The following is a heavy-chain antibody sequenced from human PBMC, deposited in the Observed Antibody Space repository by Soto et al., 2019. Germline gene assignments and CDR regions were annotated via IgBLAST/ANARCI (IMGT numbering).Heavy chain of an antibody. CDR1: GGTFSSYA. V-gene: IGHV1-69*13. CDR3: ATIVDNYCSGGSCYSQLNDY. J-gene: IGHJ4*02. D-gene: IGHD2-15*01. CDR2: IIPIFGTA. Sequence: ASVKVSCKASGGTFSSYAISWVRQAPGQGLEWMGGIIPIFGTANYAQKFQGRVTITADESTSTAYMELSSLRSEDTAVYYCATIVDNYCSGGSCYSQLNDYWGQGTLVTVSS.